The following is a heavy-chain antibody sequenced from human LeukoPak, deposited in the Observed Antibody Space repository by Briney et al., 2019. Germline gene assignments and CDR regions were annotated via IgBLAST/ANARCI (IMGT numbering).Heavy chain of an antibody. Sequence: SETLSLTCAVYGGSFSGYYWSWIRQPPGKGLEWIGEINHSGSTNYNPSLKSRVTISVDTSKSQFSLKLSSVTAADTAVYYCARGRYYGDYTKPFDYWGQGTLVTVSS. J-gene: IGHJ4*02. CDR2: INHSGST. CDR3: ARGRYYGDYTKPFDY. V-gene: IGHV4-34*01. D-gene: IGHD4-17*01. CDR1: GGSFSGYY.